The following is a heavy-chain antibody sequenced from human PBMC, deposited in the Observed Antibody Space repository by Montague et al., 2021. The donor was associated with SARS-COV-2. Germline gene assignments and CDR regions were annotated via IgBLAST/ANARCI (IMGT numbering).Heavy chain of an antibody. D-gene: IGHD2-2*01. CDR1: NVSINNYS. V-gene: IGHV4-59*12. CDR2: IYNSGTT. CDR3: ARVRAVPAAMRIFSLGRSYYGMDV. Sequence: SETLSLTCTVSNVSINNYSRGWIRQAPGKGLEWIGHIYNSGTTDYNPSLRSRATISMDTSRNQFSLKLKSVTAADTAVYYCARVRAVPAAMRIFSLGRSYYGMDVWGQGTTVTVSS. J-gene: IGHJ6*02.